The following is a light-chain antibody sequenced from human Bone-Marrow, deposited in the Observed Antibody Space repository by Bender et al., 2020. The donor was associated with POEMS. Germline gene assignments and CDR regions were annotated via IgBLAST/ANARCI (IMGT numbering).Light chain of an antibody. CDR3: SSYTGGSSFV. CDR1: SSDFGDYDS. V-gene: IGLV2-14*03. J-gene: IGLJ1*01. CDR2: DVS. Sequence: QSALTQPASVSGSPGQSITISCTGTSSDFGDYDSISWYQQHPGEAPRLMIYDVSNRPTGVSNRFSGSKSGNTASLTIFRLLAEDEAEYFCSSYTGGSSFVFGTGTKVTVL.